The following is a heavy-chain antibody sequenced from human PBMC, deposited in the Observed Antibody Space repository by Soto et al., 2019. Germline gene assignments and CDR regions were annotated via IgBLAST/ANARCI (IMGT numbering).Heavy chain of an antibody. CDR1: GGTFSSYA. CDR2: IIPTFGTA. J-gene: IGHJ3*02. CDR3: ARLKTSRRDGYNYPAFDI. V-gene: IGHV1-69*13. Sequence: SVKISCKAPGGTFSSYAISWVRQAPGQGLEWMGGIIPTFGTANYAQKFQGRVTITADESTSTAYMELSSLRSEDTAVYYCARLKTSRRDGYNYPAFDIWGQGTMVTVSS. D-gene: IGHD5-12*01.